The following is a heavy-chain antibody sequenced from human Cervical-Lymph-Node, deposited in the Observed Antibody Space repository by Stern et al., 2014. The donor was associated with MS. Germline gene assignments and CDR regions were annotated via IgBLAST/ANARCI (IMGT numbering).Heavy chain of an antibody. CDR1: GYTFTDYW. V-gene: IGHV5-51*01. CDR2: IFPGASDT. D-gene: IGHD6-19*01. CDR3: ARPHSPGWSYYFDF. Sequence: EVQLVESGAEVRKPGQSLTISCNISGYTFTDYWTAWVRQMPGKGLEWMGAIFPGASDTRYSPSFQGHVTISVDTSINTAYLQWSDLRASDTAMYYCARPHSPGWSYYFDFWGQGTLVAVSS. J-gene: IGHJ4*02.